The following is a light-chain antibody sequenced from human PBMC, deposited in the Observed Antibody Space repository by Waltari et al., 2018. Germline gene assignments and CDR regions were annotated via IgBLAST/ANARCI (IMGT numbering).Light chain of an antibody. CDR1: QSVSSN. CDR2: GAS. J-gene: IGKJ2*01. V-gene: IGKV3-15*01. Sequence: ETVMTQSPATLSVSPGERATLSCRASQSVSSNLAWYQQKPGQAPRLLIYGASTRATWIPARFSGSGSGTEFTLTISSLQSEDFAVYYCQQYNNWPPYTFGQGTKLEI. CDR3: QQYNNWPPYT.